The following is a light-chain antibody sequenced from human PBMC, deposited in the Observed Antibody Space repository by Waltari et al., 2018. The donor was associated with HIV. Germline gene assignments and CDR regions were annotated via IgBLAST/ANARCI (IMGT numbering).Light chain of an antibody. J-gene: IGLJ1*01. V-gene: IGLV2-8*01. Sequence: QSALTQPPSASGSLGQSVTISCTGTSTDISGYDYVSWYQQHPGKAPKLLIYEVAKRPSGVPDCFAAARSDNAASRTVSGLQPEDEGIYCCSSYTGFNTPQVCGTGTKVTVL. CDR1: STDISGYDY. CDR2: EVA. CDR3: SSYTGFNTPQV.